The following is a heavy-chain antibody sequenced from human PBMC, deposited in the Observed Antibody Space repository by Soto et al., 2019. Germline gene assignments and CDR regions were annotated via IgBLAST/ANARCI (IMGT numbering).Heavy chain of an antibody. J-gene: IGHJ4*02. D-gene: IGHD4-17*01. CDR1: GFSFSSYA. CDR2: FSAGGRA. CDR3: AKESMPEHYGDTLFDY. V-gene: IGHV3-23*01. Sequence: QLLESGGGLVQPGGSLRLSCEASGFSFSSYALSWVRQAPGKGLEWVSTFSAGGRAYYADSVKGRFTIAKDTSKNTLHLQASSRRAEDTAVYYCAKESMPEHYGDTLFDYWGQGTRVTVSS.